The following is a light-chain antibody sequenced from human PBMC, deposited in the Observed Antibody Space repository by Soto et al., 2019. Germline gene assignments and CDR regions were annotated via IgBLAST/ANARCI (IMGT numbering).Light chain of an antibody. CDR2: DAS. CDR3: QQYFSYPFT. CDR1: QDISNL. J-gene: IGKJ3*01. Sequence: DIQMTQAPSSLSASVGDRVTITCQASQDISNLLNWYQQKPGKAPRLLIYDASNLETGVPSRFSGSGSGTDFTFTISSLQPEDIATYYCQQYFSYPFTFGPGTKVDIK. V-gene: IGKV1-33*01.